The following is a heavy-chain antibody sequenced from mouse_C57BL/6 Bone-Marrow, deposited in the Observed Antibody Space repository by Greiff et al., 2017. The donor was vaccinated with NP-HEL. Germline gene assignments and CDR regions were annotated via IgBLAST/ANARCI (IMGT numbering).Heavy chain of an antibody. CDR3: TREVYGNLDY. J-gene: IGHJ2*01. CDR2: IDPENGDT. V-gene: IGHV14-4*01. Sequence: EVKLVESGAELVRPGASVKLSCTASGFNIKDDYMHWVKQRPEQGLEWIGWIDPENGDTEYASKFQGKATITADTSSNTAYLQLSSLTSEDTAVYYCTREVYGNLDYWGQGTTLTVSS. CDR1: GFNIKDDY. D-gene: IGHD2-1*01.